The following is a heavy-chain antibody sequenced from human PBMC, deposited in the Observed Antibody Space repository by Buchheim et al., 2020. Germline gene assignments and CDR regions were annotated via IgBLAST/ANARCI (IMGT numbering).Heavy chain of an antibody. V-gene: IGHV3-23*01. CDR1: GLTFSNYA. Sequence: EVQLLGSGGGVVQPGGSLRLSCAASGLTFSNYAMTWVRQAPGRGLEWVSSICGSGTTYFAASVQGRFRISRDNSNNTFSLHLNRLRVEDTAVYYCAKHYAAGSGDWYDYYMDVWAKGTT. J-gene: IGHJ6*03. CDR3: AKHYAAGSGDWYDYYMDV. CDR2: ICGSGTT. D-gene: IGHD3-10*01.